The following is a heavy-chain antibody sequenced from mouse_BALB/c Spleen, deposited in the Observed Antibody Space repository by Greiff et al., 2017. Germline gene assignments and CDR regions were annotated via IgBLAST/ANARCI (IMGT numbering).Heavy chain of an antibody. V-gene: IGHV5-4*02. CDR2: ISDGGSYT. CDR3: ASPYGNYAMDY. J-gene: IGHJ4*01. D-gene: IGHD2-1*01. Sequence: EVHLVESGGGLVKPGGSLKLSCAASGFTFSDYYMYWVRQTPEKRLEWVATISDGGSYTYYPDSVKGRFTISRDNAKNNLYLQMSSLKSEDTAMYYCASPYGNYAMDYWGQGTSVTVSS. CDR1: GFTFSDYY.